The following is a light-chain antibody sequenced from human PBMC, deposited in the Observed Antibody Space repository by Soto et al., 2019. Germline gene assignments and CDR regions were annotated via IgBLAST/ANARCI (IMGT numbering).Light chain of an antibody. CDR3: QQYSKWPIT. V-gene: IGKV3-15*01. Sequence: SVSPGESATLSCRASQSVNSNYLAWYQQHPGQPPRLLIYGISTRATGIPARFSGSGSGTEFSLTISSLQSEDFAVYYCQQYSKWPITFGQGTRLEIK. CDR2: GIS. CDR1: QSVNSN. J-gene: IGKJ5*01.